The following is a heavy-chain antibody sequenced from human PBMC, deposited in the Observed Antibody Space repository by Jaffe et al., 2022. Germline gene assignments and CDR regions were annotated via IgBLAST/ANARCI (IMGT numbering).Heavy chain of an antibody. CDR1: GGSISSSSYY. J-gene: IGHJ6*03. V-gene: IGHV4-39*01. CDR2: IYYSGST. Sequence: QLQLQESGPGLVKPSETLSLTCTVSGGSISSSSYYWGWIRQPPGKGLEWIGSIYYSGSTYYNPSLKSRVTISVDTSKNQFSLKLSSVTAADTAVYYCARLDILTGYPYYPYYYYYYMDVWGKGTTVTVSS. D-gene: IGHD3-9*01. CDR3: ARLDILTGYPYYPYYYYYYMDV.